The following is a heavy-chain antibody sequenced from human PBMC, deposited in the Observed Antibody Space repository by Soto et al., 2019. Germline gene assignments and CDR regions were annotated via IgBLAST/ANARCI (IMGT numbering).Heavy chain of an antibody. CDR3: ARVTVAGTLDY. D-gene: IGHD6-19*01. V-gene: IGHV3-30-3*01. Sequence: GGSLRLSCAASGFTFSSYAMHWVRQAPGKGLEWVAVISYDGSNKYYADSVKGRFTISRDNSKNTLYLQMNSLRAEDTAVYYCARVTVAGTLDYWGQGTLVTVSS. CDR1: GFTFSSYA. CDR2: ISYDGSNK. J-gene: IGHJ4*02.